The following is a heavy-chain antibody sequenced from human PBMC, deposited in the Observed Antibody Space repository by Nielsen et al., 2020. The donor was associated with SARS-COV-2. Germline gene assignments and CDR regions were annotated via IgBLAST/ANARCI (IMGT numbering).Heavy chain of an antibody. CDR1: GFTFDDYG. Sequence: GGSLRLSCAASGFTFDDYGMSWVRQAPGKGLEWVSGINWNGGSTGYADSVKGRFTISRDNAKNSLYLQMNSLRAEDTALYYCAKGGYSSSWYERNYYFDYWGQGTLVTVSS. D-gene: IGHD6-13*01. CDR2: INWNGGST. CDR3: AKGGYSSSWYERNYYFDY. J-gene: IGHJ4*02. V-gene: IGHV3-20*04.